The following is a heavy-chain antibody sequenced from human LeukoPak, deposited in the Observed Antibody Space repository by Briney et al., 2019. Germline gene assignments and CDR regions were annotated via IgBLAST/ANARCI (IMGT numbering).Heavy chain of an antibody. J-gene: IGHJ4*02. CDR2: IYISGST. V-gene: IGHV4-4*07. Sequence: SETLSLTCTVSGGSISNYYWNWIRQPAGKGLEWIGRIYISGSTNYNPSLKSRVTMSVDTSKNQFSLKLSPVTAADTAVYYCARGRPDSSGFYPMYFDYWGQGTLVTVSS. CDR1: GGSISNYY. D-gene: IGHD3-22*01. CDR3: ARGRPDSSGFYPMYFDY.